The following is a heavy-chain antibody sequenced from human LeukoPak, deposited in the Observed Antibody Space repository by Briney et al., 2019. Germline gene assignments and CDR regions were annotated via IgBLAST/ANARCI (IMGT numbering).Heavy chain of an antibody. CDR1: GFTFSRYW. J-gene: IGHJ4*02. V-gene: IGHV3-48*02. CDR3: ARGPPEAYCGGDCYWYFDY. D-gene: IGHD2-21*02. CDR2: ISSSSSII. Sequence: GSLRLSCVGSGFTFSRYWLNWVRQAPGKGLEWVSFISSSSSIIYYADSVKGRFTISRDNAKNSLSLQMNSLRDEDTAVYYCARGPPEAYCGGDCYWYFDYWGQGTLVTVSS.